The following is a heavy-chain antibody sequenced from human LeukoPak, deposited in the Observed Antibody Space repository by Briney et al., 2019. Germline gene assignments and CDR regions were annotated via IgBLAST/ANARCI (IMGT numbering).Heavy chain of an antibody. CDR1: GGSISSGSYY. Sequence: PSQTLSLTCTVSGGSISSGSYYWSWIRQSPGKGLEWIAEINRSGATNYNPALKSRASISVDTSKSQVSLRLRSVTAADTAVFYCARGRFGNPLSLEPRRPFDMWGQGTMVAVSS. CDR3: ARGRFGNPLSLEPRRPFDM. D-gene: IGHD1-14*01. V-gene: IGHV4-30-2*06. J-gene: IGHJ3*02. CDR2: INRSGAT.